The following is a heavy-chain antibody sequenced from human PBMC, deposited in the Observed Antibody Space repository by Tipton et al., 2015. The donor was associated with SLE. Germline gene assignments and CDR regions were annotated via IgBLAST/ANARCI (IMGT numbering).Heavy chain of an antibody. V-gene: IGHV4-38-2*02. D-gene: IGHD6-19*01. CDR3: AKTVAGAAYLFDL. CDR2: FYHSGTT. J-gene: IGHJ4*02. Sequence: LRLSCTVSAYSITNGYYWGWIRQSPGKGLEWIGSFYHSGTTYYNPSLKSRLTISLDTSKNHFSLKLSSVTAADTAVYYCAKTVAGAAYLFDLWGQGTLVTVSS. CDR1: AYSITNGYY.